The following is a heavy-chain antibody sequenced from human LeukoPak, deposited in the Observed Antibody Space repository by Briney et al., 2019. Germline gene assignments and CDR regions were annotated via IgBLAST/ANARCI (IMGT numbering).Heavy chain of an antibody. CDR2: IYVTGT. V-gene: IGHV4-59*08. Sequence: SETLSLTCTVSGGSIGTYYWSWIRQSPGKGLEWIGYIYVTGTRYNPYLQSRVIISVDRSRNQFFLKMSSVTAADTALYYCARHIGGGIEDMDVWGKGTKVSVSS. CDR3: ARHIGGGIEDMDV. D-gene: IGHD3-16*02. J-gene: IGHJ6*03. CDR1: GGSIGTYY.